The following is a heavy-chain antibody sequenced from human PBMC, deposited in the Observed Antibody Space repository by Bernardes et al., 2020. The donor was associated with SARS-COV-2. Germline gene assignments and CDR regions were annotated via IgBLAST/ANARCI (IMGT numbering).Heavy chain of an antibody. CDR3: ARGRDYDFWSGYSQYYFDY. D-gene: IGHD3-3*01. Sequence: SVKVSCKASGGTFSSYAISWVRQAPGQGLEWMGRIIPILGIANYAQKFQGRVTITADKSTSTAYMELSSLRSEDTAVYYCARGRDYDFWSGYSQYYFDYWGQGTLVTVSS. J-gene: IGHJ4*02. CDR1: GGTFSSYA. V-gene: IGHV1-69*04. CDR2: IIPILGIA.